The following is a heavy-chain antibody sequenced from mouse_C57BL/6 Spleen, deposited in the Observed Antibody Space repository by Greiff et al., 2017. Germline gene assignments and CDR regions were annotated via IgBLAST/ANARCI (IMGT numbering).Heavy chain of an antibody. CDR1: GYTFTSYW. V-gene: IGHV1-64*01. CDR2: IHPNSGST. J-gene: IGHJ4*01. D-gene: IGHD3-2*02. CDR3: ASDSSGYGYAMDY. Sequence: VQLKQPGAELVKPGASVKLSCKASGYTFTSYWMHWVKQRPGQGLEWIGMIHPNSGSTNYNEKFKSKATLTVDKSSSTAYMQLSSLTSEDSAVYYCASDSSGYGYAMDYWGQGTSVTVSS.